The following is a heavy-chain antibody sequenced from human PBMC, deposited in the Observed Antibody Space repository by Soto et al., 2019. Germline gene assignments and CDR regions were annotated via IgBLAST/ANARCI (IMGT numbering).Heavy chain of an antibody. CDR2: MYFTGNT. V-gene: IGHV4-4*07. CDR3: ARDQNYGDAFDI. CDR1: GVSLSNYY. J-gene: IGHJ3*02. Sequence: LSLPCTVSGVSLSNYYWSWIRQPAGKGLEWIGRMYFTGNTNYNASLKSRVTMSVDTSKNQFSLKLSSVTAADTAVYYCARDQNYGDAFDIWGQGTMVTVSS. D-gene: IGHD1-7*01.